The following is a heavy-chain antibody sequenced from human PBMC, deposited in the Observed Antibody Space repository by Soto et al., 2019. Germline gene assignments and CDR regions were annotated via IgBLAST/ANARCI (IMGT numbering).Heavy chain of an antibody. J-gene: IGHJ3*02. D-gene: IGHD3-10*01. CDR3: ARGVYGSGNYYTGPSAFDI. Sequence: QVQLEQSGAEVKTPGSLVKVSCKASGGPLSDHGVAWLRQAPGQGLEWMGGTIPVFTTAKYAQKFQGRVTVTADKFPNITYMELSSLRSEYTAFYFCARGVYGSGNYYTGPSAFDIWGQGTMVIVSS. CDR1: GGPLSDHG. V-gene: IGHV1-69*06. CDR2: TIPVFTTA.